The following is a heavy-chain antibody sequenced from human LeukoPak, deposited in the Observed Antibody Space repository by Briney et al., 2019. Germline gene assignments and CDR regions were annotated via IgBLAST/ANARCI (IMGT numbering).Heavy chain of an antibody. CDR2: IKQDGSEK. D-gene: IGHD2-15*01. CDR1: GFTFSSYA. CDR3: ARGSGPRERAPFDY. Sequence: GGSLRLSCAASGFTFSSYAITWVRQSPGKGLEWVANIKQDGSEKYYVDSVKGRFTISRDNAKNSLYLQMNSLRAEDTAVYYCARGSGPRERAPFDYWGQGTLVTVSS. J-gene: IGHJ4*02. V-gene: IGHV3-7*01.